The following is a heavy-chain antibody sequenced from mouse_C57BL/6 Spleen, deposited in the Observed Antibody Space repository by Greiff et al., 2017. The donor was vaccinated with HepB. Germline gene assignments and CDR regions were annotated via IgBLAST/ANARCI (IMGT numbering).Heavy chain of an antibody. CDR1: GFTFSSYA. Sequence: EVKVEESGGGLVKPGGSLKLSCAASGFTFSSYAMSWVRQTPEKRLEWVATISDGGSYTYYPDNVKGRFTISRDNAKNNLYLQMSNLKSEDTARYYCARDGRTVVGNFDYWGQGTTLTVSS. D-gene: IGHD1-1*01. V-gene: IGHV5-4*01. CDR3: ARDGRTVVGNFDY. CDR2: ISDGGSYT. J-gene: IGHJ2*01.